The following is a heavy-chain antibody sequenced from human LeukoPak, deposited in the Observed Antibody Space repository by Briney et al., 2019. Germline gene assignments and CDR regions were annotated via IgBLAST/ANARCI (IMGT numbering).Heavy chain of an antibody. CDR1: GFTFSSYS. CDR2: ISPSSTI. CDR3: ARDLDYGGRGLDS. J-gene: IGHJ4*02. D-gene: IGHD4-23*01. Sequence: GGSLRLSCAASGFTFSSYSMNWVRQAPGKGLEWISYISPSSTINYADSVRGRFTISRDNAKSSLSLQMNSLRAEDTAVYYCARDLDYGGRGLDSWGQGTLVIVSS. V-gene: IGHV3-48*04.